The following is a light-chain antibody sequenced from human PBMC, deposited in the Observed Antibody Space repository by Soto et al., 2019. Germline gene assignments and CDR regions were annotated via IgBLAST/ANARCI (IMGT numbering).Light chain of an antibody. V-gene: IGLV2-8*01. J-gene: IGLJ3*02. CDR3: TSYVGNDIWV. CDR2: EVT. CDR1: SSDVGAYKY. Sequence: QSALTQPPYASGSPGQSVTISCTGTSSDVGAYKYVSWYQQYPGKASKLMIYEVTKRPSGVPDRFSGSKSGNTASLTVSGLQAEDEADYYCTSYVGNDIWVFGGGTKLTVL.